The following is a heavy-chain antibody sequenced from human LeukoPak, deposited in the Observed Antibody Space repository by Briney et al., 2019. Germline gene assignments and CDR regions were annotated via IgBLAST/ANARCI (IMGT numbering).Heavy chain of an antibody. D-gene: IGHD4-17*01. Sequence: SETLSLTCAVYGGSFSGYYWSWIRQPPGKGLEWIGEINHSGSTNYNPSLKSRVTISVDTSKNQFSLKLSSVTAADTAVYYCARSDYGDYAFDYWGQGTLVTVSS. CDR2: INHSGST. V-gene: IGHV4-34*01. CDR1: GGSFSGYY. J-gene: IGHJ4*02. CDR3: ARSDYGDYAFDY.